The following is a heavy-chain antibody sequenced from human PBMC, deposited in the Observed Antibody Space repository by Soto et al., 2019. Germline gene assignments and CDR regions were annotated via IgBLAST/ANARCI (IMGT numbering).Heavy chain of an antibody. J-gene: IGHJ6*02. Sequence: GASVKVSCKASGYIFTGYYMHWLLQAPGQGLEWMGWINPNSGGTNYAQKFQGWVTMTRDTSISTAYMELSRLRSDDTAVYYCARDNTIFGVAVMDVWGQGTTVTVSS. V-gene: IGHV1-2*04. CDR2: INPNSGGT. D-gene: IGHD3-3*01. CDR1: GYIFTGYY. CDR3: ARDNTIFGVAVMDV.